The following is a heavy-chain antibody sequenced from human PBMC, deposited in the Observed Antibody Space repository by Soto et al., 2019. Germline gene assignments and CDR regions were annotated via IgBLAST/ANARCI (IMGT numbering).Heavy chain of an antibody. CDR1: GFTFSSYA. J-gene: IGHJ5*02. Sequence: GSLRLSCAASGFTFSSYAMSWVRQAPGKGLEWVSAISGSGGSTYYADSVKGRFTISRDNSKNTLYLQMNSLRAEDTAVYYCAKVRGVTAAGINWFDPWGQGTLVTVSS. CDR2: ISGSGGST. D-gene: IGHD6-13*01. CDR3: AKVRGVTAAGINWFDP. V-gene: IGHV3-23*01.